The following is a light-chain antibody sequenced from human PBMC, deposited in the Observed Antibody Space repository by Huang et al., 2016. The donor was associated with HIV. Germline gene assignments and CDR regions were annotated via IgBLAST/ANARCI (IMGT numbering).Light chain of an antibody. V-gene: IGKV3-11*01. CDR2: DAS. CDR1: QSVSRH. CDR3: QQRSNWPPRYT. Sequence: EIVLTQSPATLSLSPGERATLSCRASQSVSRHFAWYQQKPGQAPRLLIYDASNRATGIPARFSGSGSGTDFTLTISSLEPEDFAVYYCQQRSNWPPRYTFGQGTKLEVK. J-gene: IGKJ2*01.